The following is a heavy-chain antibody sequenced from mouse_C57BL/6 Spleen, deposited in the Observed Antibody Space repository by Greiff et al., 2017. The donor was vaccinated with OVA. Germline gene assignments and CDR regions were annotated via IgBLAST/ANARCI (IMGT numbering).Heavy chain of an antibody. CDR3: TREGEITTVVAKGFAY. V-gene: IGHV5-9-1*02. J-gene: IGHJ3*01. CDR1: GFTFSSYA. Sequence: EVQGVESGEGLVKPGGSLKLSCAASGFTFSSYAMSWVRQTPEKRLEWVAYISSGGDYIYYADTVKGRFTISRDNARNTLYLQMSSLKCEDTAMYYCTREGEITTVVAKGFAYWGQGTLVTVSA. CDR2: ISSGGDYI. D-gene: IGHD1-1*01.